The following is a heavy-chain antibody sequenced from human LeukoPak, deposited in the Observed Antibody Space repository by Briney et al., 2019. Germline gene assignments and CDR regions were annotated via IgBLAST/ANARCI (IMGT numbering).Heavy chain of an antibody. V-gene: IGHV3-20*04. CDR1: GFTVSSNY. CDR2: INWNGGST. CDR3: ARGEVGATTGFDY. Sequence: GGSLRLSCAASGFTVSSNYMSWVRQAPGKGLEWVSGINWNGGSTGYADSVKGRFTISRDNAKNSLYLQMNSLRAEDTALYYCARGEVGATTGFDYWGQGTLVTVSS. D-gene: IGHD1-26*01. J-gene: IGHJ4*02.